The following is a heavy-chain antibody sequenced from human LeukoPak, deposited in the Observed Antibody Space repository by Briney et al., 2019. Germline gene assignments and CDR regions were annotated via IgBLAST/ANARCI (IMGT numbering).Heavy chain of an antibody. V-gene: IGHV4-38-2*01. CDR2: IYHSGST. D-gene: IGHD6-19*01. J-gene: IGHJ4*02. CDR3: ARHKEWLVEPDSDY. Sequence: SETLSLTCAVSGYSISSGYYWGWIRQPPGKGLEWIGSIYHSGSTYYNPSLKSRVTISVDTSKNQFSLKLSSVTAADTAVYYCARHKEWLVEPDSDYWGQGTLVTVSS. CDR1: GYSISSGYY.